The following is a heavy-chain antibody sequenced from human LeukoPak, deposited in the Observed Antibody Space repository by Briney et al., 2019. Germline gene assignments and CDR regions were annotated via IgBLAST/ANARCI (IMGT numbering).Heavy chain of an antibody. CDR3: AKEYYYDSSGYYFDY. Sequence: GGSLRLSCAASGFTFSSYSMNWVRQAPGKGLEWVSSISSSSSYIYYADSVKGRFTISRDNAKNSLYLQMYSLRAEDTAVYYCAKEYYYDSSGYYFDYWGQGTLVTVSS. CDR2: ISSSSSYI. CDR1: GFTFSSYS. V-gene: IGHV3-21*04. D-gene: IGHD3-22*01. J-gene: IGHJ4*02.